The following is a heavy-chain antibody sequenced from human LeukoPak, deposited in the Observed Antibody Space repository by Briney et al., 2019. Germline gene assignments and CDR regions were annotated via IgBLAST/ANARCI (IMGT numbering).Heavy chain of an antibody. V-gene: IGHV1-2*02. J-gene: IGHJ4*02. CDR2: INPKSGDS. D-gene: IGHD5-18*01. CDR1: GYVFPGNY. Sequence: GASGKLSCKASGYVFPGNYIYWVRQAPGQGLEWVGWINPKSGDSNYGQRFQGRVIMTRDTSTTTAYMEVSRLASDDTAVYYCTRGSSYGLPHQFWGQGTLVTVSS. CDR3: TRGSSYGLPHQF.